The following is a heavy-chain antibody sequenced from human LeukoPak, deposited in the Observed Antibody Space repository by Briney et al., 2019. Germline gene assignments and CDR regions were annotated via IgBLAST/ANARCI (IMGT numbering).Heavy chain of an antibody. CDR2: ISGSGGST. J-gene: IGHJ4*02. Sequence: GGSPRLSCAASGFTFSSYAMSGVRQAPGKGLEWVSAISGSGGSTYYADSVKGRFTISRDNAGNSLYLQMNSLRPEDTALYYCAKALGSTVTTRTYFDYWGQGTLVTVSS. CDR1: GFTFSSYA. D-gene: IGHD4-17*01. CDR3: AKALGSTVTTRTYFDY. V-gene: IGHV3-23*01.